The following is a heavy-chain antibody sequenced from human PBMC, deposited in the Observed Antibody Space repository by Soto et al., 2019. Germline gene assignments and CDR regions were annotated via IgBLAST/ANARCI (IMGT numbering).Heavy chain of an antibody. CDR3: AISFLRVGMDV. Sequence: QVQLVESGGGVVQPGRSLRLSCAASGFTFSSYGMHWVRQAPGKGLEWVAVISYDGSNKYYADSVKGRFTISRDNSKNTLYLQMNSLRAEDRAVYYCAISFLRVGMDVWGQGTTVTVSS. CDR2: ISYDGSNK. J-gene: IGHJ6*02. V-gene: IGHV3-30*03. CDR1: GFTFSSYG. D-gene: IGHD3-16*01.